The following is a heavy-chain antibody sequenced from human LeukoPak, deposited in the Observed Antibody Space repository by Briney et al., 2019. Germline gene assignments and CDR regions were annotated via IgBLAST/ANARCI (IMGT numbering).Heavy chain of an antibody. J-gene: IGHJ2*01. CDR2: IYYSGST. CDR1: GGSLSSYY. D-gene: IGHD4-17*01. Sequence: PSETLSLTCTVSGGSLSSYYWSWIRQPPGKGLEWIGYIYYSGSTNYNPSLKSRVTISVDTSKNQFSLKLSSVTAADTAVYYCARGTIGDYVDWYFDLWGRGTLVTVSS. CDR3: ARGTIGDYVDWYFDL. V-gene: IGHV4-59*08.